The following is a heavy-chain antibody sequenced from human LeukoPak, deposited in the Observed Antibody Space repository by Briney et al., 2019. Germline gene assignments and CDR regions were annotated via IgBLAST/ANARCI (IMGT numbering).Heavy chain of an antibody. J-gene: IGHJ4*02. CDR3: AKDIYGSGSYYLYDC. V-gene: IGHV3-23*01. Sequence: GGSLRHSCAASGFSFSNYAMSWVRQAPGKGLEWVSAIGDSVDNTYYADSVKGRFTISRDNSKNTLYLQMNSLRAEDTAVYYCAKDIYGSGSYYLYDCWGQGTLVTVSS. CDR2: IGDSVDNT. D-gene: IGHD3-10*01. CDR1: GFSFSNYA.